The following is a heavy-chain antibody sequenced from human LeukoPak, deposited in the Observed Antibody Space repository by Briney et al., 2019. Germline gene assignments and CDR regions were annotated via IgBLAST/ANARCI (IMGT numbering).Heavy chain of an antibody. J-gene: IGHJ6*02. CDR2: IIPIFGTA. CDR3: ARGDCSSTSCYARIFFGLNYYYYYGMDV. V-gene: IGHV1-69*13. Sequence: GASVKVSCKASGGTFSSYAISWVRQAPGQGLEWMGGIIPIFGTANYAQKFQGRVTITADESTSTAYMELSSPRSEDTAVYYCARGDCSSTSCYARIFFGLNYYYYYGMDVWGQGTTVTVSS. CDR1: GGTFSSYA. D-gene: IGHD2-2*01.